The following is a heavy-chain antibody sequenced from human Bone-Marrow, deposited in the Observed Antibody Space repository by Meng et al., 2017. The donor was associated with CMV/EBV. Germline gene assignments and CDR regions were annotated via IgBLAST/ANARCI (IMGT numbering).Heavy chain of an antibody. CDR1: GYTFTSYG. D-gene: IGHD1-26*01. J-gene: IGHJ4*02. CDR3: ARGPSGSYFRPFDY. Sequence: QVQLVQSGAEVKKPGASVKVSCKASGYTFTSYGISWVRQAPGQGLEWVGWISTYNGDTNYAQKLQGRVTMTTDTSTNSAYMELRSLRSDDTAVYYCARGPSGSYFRPFDYWGQGTLVTVSS. V-gene: IGHV1-18*01. CDR2: ISTYNGDT.